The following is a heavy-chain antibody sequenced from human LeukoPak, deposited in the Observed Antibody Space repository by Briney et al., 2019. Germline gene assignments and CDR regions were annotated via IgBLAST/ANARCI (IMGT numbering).Heavy chain of an antibody. J-gene: IGHJ4*02. CDR1: VHTYNIYH. D-gene: IGHD2-15*01. Sequence: GDSLSLSCVVSVHTYNIYHTLWVRGSPGGGGEWVSHIGTRGDTYYADSVKGRFTISRDDSKNTLYLQMHSLGAEDTAVCYCAKSRIVDRRGYFDYWGQGTLVTVSS. CDR2: IGTRGDT. V-gene: IGHV3-23*01. CDR3: AKSRIVDRRGYFDY.